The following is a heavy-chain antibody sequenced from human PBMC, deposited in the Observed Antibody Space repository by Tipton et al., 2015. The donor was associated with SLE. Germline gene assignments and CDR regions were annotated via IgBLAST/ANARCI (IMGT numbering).Heavy chain of an antibody. CDR2: IYYSGST. D-gene: IGHD2-15*01. CDR3: ARGCSDESCVDY. J-gene: IGHJ4*02. CDR1: AYSITNGYY. V-gene: IGHV4-61*01. Sequence: TLSLTCTVSAYSITNGYYWGWIRQPPGKGLEYIGYIYYSGSTNYNPSLKSRVTISVDMSKNQFSLKLTSVTAADTAAYYCARGCSDESCVDYWGQGSLVTVSS.